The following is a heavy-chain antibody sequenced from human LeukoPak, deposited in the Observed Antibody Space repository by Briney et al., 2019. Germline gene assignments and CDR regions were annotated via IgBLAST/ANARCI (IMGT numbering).Heavy chain of an antibody. CDR2: ISSSGSTI. V-gene: IGHV3-48*03. D-gene: IGHD5-18*01. CDR3: ARAGDTAMDIGY. J-gene: IGHJ4*02. CDR1: GFTFSSYE. Sequence: GGSLRLSCAASGFTFSSYEVNWVRQAPGKGLEWVSYISSSGSTIYYADSVKGRFTISRDNAKNSLYLQMNSLRAEDTAVYYCARAGDTAMDIGYWGQGTLVTVSS.